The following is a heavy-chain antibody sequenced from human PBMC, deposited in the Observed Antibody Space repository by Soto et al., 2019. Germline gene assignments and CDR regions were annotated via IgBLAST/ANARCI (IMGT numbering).Heavy chain of an antibody. V-gene: IGHV3-13*01. D-gene: IGHD3-10*01. CDR1: GFTVSSYD. CDR2: LGAGGDT. J-gene: IGHJ4*02. Sequence: EVQLVESGGGLVQPGGSLRLACAASGFTVSSYDMHWVRHVTEKGLEWVSTLGAGGDTYFPDSVKGRFTISRENAKNSLYLQMNNLGAGDTAVYYCARGTMVRGTLDPGISGPLDYWGQGTLVAVSS. CDR3: ARGTMVRGTLDPGISGPLDY.